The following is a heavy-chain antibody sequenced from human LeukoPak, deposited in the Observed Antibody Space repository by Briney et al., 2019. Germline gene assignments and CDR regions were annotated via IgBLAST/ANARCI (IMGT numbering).Heavy chain of an antibody. CDR1: EFALERYT. D-gene: IGHD3-10*01. CDR3: ARDRDGASFDP. Sequence: GGSLRLSCEVSEFALERYTMSWVRQAPGKGLEWVSSISGVGASYIFYADSVKGRFTISRDNARNSLYLQMNSLRAEDTAVYYCARDRDGASFDPWGQGTLVTVSS. V-gene: IGHV3-21*01. J-gene: IGHJ5*02. CDR2: ISGVGASYI.